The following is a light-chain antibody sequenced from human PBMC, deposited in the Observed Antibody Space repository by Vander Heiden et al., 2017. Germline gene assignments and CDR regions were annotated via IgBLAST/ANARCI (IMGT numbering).Light chain of an antibody. Sequence: QSALTQPRSVSGSPGQSVTISCTGTSSDVGGYNYVSWYQQHPGKAPKLLIYYVSKRPSGVPDRFSGSKSGNTASLTISGLQAEDEADYYCCSYAGSYTVVFGGGTKLTAL. CDR1: SSDVGGYNY. CDR3: CSYAGSYTVV. J-gene: IGLJ2*01. V-gene: IGLV2-11*01. CDR2: YVS.